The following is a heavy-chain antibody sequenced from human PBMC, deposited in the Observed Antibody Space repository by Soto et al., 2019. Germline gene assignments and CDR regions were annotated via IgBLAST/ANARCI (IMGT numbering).Heavy chain of an antibody. V-gene: IGHV3-23*01. J-gene: IGHJ4*02. Sequence: EVQLLESGGGLIQPGGSLRLSCAASGFTFSSYAMSWVRQAPGRGLEWVTVISGSGGTKHYADSVKGRFTISRDNSKNTLFLQMNSLRAEDTAVYYCAKRGEACAKCFEYWGQGTLVTVSS. CDR3: AKRGEACAKCFEY. CDR1: GFTFSSYA. CDR2: ISGSGGTK. D-gene: IGHD3-16*01.